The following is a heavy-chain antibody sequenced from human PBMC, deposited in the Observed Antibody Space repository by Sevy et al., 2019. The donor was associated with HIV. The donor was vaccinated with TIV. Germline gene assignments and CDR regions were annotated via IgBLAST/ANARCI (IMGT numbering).Heavy chain of an antibody. CDR1: GFTFTKYA. Sequence: GGSLRLSCAASGFTFTKYAMNWVRQAPGKGLEWVSAVSGSGGTTYYADSVQGRFTISRDKAKNTLYLQMNSLRAEDRAVYYCAKVLALGVGVAGTAGGMDVWGQGTTFTVSS. CDR3: AKVLALGVGVAGTAGGMDV. D-gene: IGHD6-19*01. V-gene: IGHV3-23*01. CDR2: VSGSGGTT. J-gene: IGHJ6*02.